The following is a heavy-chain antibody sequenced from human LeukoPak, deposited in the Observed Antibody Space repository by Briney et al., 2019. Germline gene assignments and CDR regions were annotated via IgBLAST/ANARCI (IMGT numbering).Heavy chain of an antibody. V-gene: IGHV1-2*02. D-gene: IGHD2-2*01. CDR1: GYTFTGYY. CDR2: INPNRGGT. Sequence: ASVKVSCKASGYTFTGYYMHWVRQAPGQGLEWMGWINPNRGGTNYAQKFQGRVTMTRDTSISTAYMELSRLRSDDTAVYYCATSLCCSSTNCYALYFQHWGQGTLVTVSS. CDR3: ATSLCCSSTNCYALYFQH. J-gene: IGHJ1*01.